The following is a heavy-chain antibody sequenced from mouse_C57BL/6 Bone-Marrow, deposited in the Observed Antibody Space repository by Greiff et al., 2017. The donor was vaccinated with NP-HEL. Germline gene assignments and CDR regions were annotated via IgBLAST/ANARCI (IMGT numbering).Heavy chain of an antibody. D-gene: IGHD3-2*02. CDR1: GYTFTSYG. Sequence: VQLQQSGAELARPGASVKLSCKASGYTFTSYGISWVKQRTGQGLEWIGEIYPRSGNTYYNEKFKGKATMTADKSSSTAYMELRSLTSEDSAVYYCARGPGWDAWFAYWGQGTLVTVSA. J-gene: IGHJ3*01. CDR3: ARGPGWDAWFAY. CDR2: IYPRSGNT. V-gene: IGHV1-81*01.